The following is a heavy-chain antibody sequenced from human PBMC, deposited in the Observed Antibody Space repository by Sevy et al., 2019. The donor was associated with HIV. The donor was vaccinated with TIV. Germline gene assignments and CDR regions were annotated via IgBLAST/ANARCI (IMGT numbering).Heavy chain of an antibody. CDR3: ARDLVIPATTDYFYYGMDV. D-gene: IGHD2-15*01. CDR1: GFTIRTYN. CDR2: ISSSSTYI. Sequence: GGSLRLSCAASGFTIRTYNMNWVSQAPGKGLEWVSSISSSSTYIYYADSVKGRFTISRDNAKNSLYLQMSSLRAEDTAVYYCARDLVIPATTDYFYYGMDVWGQGTTVTVSS. V-gene: IGHV3-21*01. J-gene: IGHJ6*02.